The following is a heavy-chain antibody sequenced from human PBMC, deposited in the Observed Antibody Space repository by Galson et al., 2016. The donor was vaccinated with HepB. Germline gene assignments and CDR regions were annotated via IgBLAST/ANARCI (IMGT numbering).Heavy chain of an antibody. Sequence: QSGAEVTKPGESLKTSCKGEGSVFSSYWIAWVRQTPDKGLEWMGLFYPGDSEIRYSPSFQGQVTFSADKSINTAYMQWSSLKASDTAIYYCARLVSSRSPYDSWGQGTLVTVSS. V-gene: IGHV5-51*01. CDR2: FYPGDSEI. CDR3: ARLVSSRSPYDS. D-gene: IGHD3-22*01. J-gene: IGHJ4*02. CDR1: GSVFSSYW.